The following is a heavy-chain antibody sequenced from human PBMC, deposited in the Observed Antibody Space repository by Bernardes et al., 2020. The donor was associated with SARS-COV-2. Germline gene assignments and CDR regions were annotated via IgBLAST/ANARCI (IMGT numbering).Heavy chain of an antibody. CDR3: AKRIEYSSSSVYLQH. J-gene: IGHJ1*01. Sequence: GSLRLSCAASGFTFSTHAMSWVRQAPGTGLEWVSGINDDGGGTYYADSVKGRFTISRDNSKKTVYLQMNSLRAEDTGVYYCAKRIEYSSSSVYLQHWGQGTLVTVSS. CDR1: GFTFSTHA. D-gene: IGHD6-6*01. CDR2: INDDGGGT. V-gene: IGHV3-23*01.